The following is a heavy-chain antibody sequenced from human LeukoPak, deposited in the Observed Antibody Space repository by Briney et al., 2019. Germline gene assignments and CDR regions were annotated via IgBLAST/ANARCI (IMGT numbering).Heavy chain of an antibody. V-gene: IGHV3-48*04. J-gene: IGHJ5*02. CDR1: GFTFSSFS. Sequence: GGSLRLSCAASGFTFSSFSMNWVRQAPGKGLEWISYITSSSSSTYYADSVKGRFTISRDNAKNSLYLQMNSLRAEDTAVYYCASVGSSGWYDWFDPWGQGTLVTVSS. CDR2: ITSSSSST. CDR3: ASVGSSGWYDWFDP. D-gene: IGHD6-19*01.